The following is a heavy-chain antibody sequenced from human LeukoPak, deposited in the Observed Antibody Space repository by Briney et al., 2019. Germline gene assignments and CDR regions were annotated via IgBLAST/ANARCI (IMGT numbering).Heavy chain of an antibody. CDR2: ISYDGSNK. CDR1: GFTFSSYG. D-gene: IGHD6-19*01. CDR3: AKDLAVAGTGEENNWFDP. Sequence: GGSLRLSCAASGFTFSSYGMHWVRQAPGKGLEWVAVISYDGSNKYYADSVKGRFTISRDNSKNTLYLQMNSLRAEDTAVYYCAKDLAVAGTGEENNWFDPWGQGTLVTVSS. J-gene: IGHJ5*02. V-gene: IGHV3-30*18.